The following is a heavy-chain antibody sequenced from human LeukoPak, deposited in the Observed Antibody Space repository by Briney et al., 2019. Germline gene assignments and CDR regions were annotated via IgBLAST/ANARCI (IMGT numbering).Heavy chain of an antibody. CDR3: ARSIPYGTTWYGRSDY. V-gene: IGHV3-7*03. Sequence: GGSLRLSCAASGFPFSSYSMTWVRQAPGKGLEWVANIKPDGTTKFYVDSVKGRSTISRDDALNSLYLQMNSLRAEDTAIYYCARSIPYGTTWYGRSDYWGQGTLVTVSS. D-gene: IGHD6-13*01. CDR2: IKPDGTTK. J-gene: IGHJ4*02. CDR1: GFPFSSYS.